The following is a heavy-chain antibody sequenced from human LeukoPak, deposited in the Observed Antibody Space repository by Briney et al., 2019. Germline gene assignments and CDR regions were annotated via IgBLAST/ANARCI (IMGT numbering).Heavy chain of an antibody. CDR2: ISSSGSTK. D-gene: IGHD3-10*01. J-gene: IGHJ4*02. Sequence: GALRVSCAASGFTFRDYYMSSIRQAPGKGLGWVSYISSSGSTKYYADSVKGRFTISRDNAKKSYLQMNSLRAEDTAMYYCARDGHAYGHGSPHYWGQGTLVTVSS. V-gene: IGHV3-11*01. CDR1: GFTFRDYY. CDR3: ARDGHAYGHGSPHY.